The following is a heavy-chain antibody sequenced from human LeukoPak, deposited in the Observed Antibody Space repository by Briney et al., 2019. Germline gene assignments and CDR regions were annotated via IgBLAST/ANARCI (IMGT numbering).Heavy chain of an antibody. CDR3: ATGAGCGY. D-gene: IGHD6-19*01. V-gene: IGHV3-7*03. CDR1: GFTFSSYW. J-gene: IGHJ4*02. CDR2: IKQDGSER. Sequence: GGSLRLSRAASGFTFSSYWMTWVRQPPGKGLEWVANIKQDGSERNYVDSVKGRFTISRDNAKNSLYLQMNTLRDEDTAVYYCATGAGCGYWGQGTLVTVSS.